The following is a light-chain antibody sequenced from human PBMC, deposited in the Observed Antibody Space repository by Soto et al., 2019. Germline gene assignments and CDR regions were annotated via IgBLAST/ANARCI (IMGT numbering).Light chain of an antibody. CDR1: NNDMSPYHF. Sequence: QSVLTQPPSASGSPGQSVSISCTGTNNDMSPYHFVSWYQQHPGKAPKLIIYEVNKRPSGVPDRFSGSKSGNTASLTISGLQAEDEADYYCSSYKRSGTYVFGTETNFTVL. J-gene: IGLJ1*01. CDR2: EVN. CDR3: SSYKRSGTYV. V-gene: IGLV2-8*01.